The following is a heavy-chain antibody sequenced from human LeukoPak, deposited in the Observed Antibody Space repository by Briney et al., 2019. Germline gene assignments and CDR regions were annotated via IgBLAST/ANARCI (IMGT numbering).Heavy chain of an antibody. D-gene: IGHD4-17*01. V-gene: IGHV4-59*12. Sequence: PSETLSLTCTVSGGSISSYYWSWIRQPPGKGLEWIGYIHYSGSTTYNPSLKSRVTISVDTSKNQFSLKLSSVTAADTAVYYCARDRWVTTDVYYYYYYMDVWGKGTTVTISS. CDR3: ARDRWVTTDVYYYYYYMDV. CDR2: IHYSGST. J-gene: IGHJ6*03. CDR1: GGSISSYY.